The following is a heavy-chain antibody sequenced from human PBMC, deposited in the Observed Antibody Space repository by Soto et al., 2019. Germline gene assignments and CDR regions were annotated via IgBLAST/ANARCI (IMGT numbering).Heavy chain of an antibody. CDR3: ARTYPYYGSGSYSYYGMDV. D-gene: IGHD3-10*01. V-gene: IGHV4-59*01. J-gene: IGHJ6*02. CDR2: IYYSGST. CDR1: GGSISSYY. Sequence: SETLSLTCTVSGGSISSYYWSWIRQPPGKGLEWIGYIYYSGSTNYNPSLKSRVTISVDTSKNQFSLKLSSVTAADTAVYYCARTYPYYGSGSYSYYGMDVWGQGTTVTVSS.